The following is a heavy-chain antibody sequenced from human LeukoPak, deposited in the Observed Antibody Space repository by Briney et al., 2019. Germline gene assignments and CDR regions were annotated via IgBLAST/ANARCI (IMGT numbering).Heavy chain of an antibody. D-gene: IGHD2-15*01. J-gene: IGHJ3*02. CDR1: GLTFDDYA. CDR3: AKEIDTLGTNAFDI. V-gene: IGHV3-43*02. CDR2: ISGDGGST. Sequence: PGGSLRLSCATSGLTFDDYAMHWVRQPPGKGLEWVSLISGDGGSTYYADSVRGRFTISRDNSKNSLYLQMDSLRTEDTAFYYCAKEIDTLGTNAFDIWGQGTMVTVSS.